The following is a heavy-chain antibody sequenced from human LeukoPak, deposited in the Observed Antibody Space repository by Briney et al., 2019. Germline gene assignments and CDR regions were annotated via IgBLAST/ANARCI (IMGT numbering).Heavy chain of an antibody. CDR3: AKETYYGSGVPPIPGV. CDR1: GFTFSSYA. CDR2: ISGSGGST. J-gene: IGHJ6*02. Sequence: QAGGSLRLSCAASGFTFSSYAMSWVRQAPGKGLEWVSAISGSGGSTYYADSVKGRFTISRDNSKNTLYLQMNSLRAEDTAVYYCAKETYYGSGVPPIPGVWGQGTTVTVSS. V-gene: IGHV3-23*01. D-gene: IGHD3-10*01.